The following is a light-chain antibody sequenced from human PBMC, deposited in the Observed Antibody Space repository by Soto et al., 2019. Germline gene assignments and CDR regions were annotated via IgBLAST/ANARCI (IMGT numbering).Light chain of an antibody. CDR2: GAS. Sequence: SISQTVSSNYLAWCQQRPGQAPRLLIYGASSRATGIPDRFIFSGYGTAFTLTIRSLDPEEPAVLYCGHYARLVITFCQGTRLEVK. J-gene: IGKJ5*01. V-gene: IGKV3-20*01. CDR1: QTVSSNY. CDR3: GHYARLVIT.